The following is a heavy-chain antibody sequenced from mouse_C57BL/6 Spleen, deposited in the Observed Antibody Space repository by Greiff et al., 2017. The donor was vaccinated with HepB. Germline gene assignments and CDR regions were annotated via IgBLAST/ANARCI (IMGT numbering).Heavy chain of an antibody. J-gene: IGHJ4*01. CDR3: GRGRYSIPYAMDY. D-gene: IGHD2-5*01. CDR2: IWSGGST. V-gene: IGHV2-2*01. CDR1: GFSLTSYG. Sequence: VQLVESGPGLVQPSQSLSITCTVSGFSLTSYGVHWVRQSPGKGLEWLGVIWSGGSTDYNAAFISRLSISKDNSKSQVFFKMSSKPADNAAIYYCGRGRYSIPYAMDYWGQGTSVTVSS.